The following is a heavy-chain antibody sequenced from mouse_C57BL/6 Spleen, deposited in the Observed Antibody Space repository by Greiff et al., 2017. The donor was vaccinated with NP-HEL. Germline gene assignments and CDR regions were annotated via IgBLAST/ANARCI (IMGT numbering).Heavy chain of an antibody. V-gene: IGHV5-4*03. J-gene: IGHJ4*01. CDR1: GFTFSSYA. CDR2: ISDGGSYT. CDR3: ARGGDLDAMDY. Sequence: EVMLVESGGGLVKPGGSLKLSCAASGFTFSSYAMSWVRQTPEKRLEWVATISDGGSYTYYPDNVKGRFTISRDNAKNNPYLQMSHLKSEDTAMYYCARGGDLDAMDYWGQGTSVTVSS.